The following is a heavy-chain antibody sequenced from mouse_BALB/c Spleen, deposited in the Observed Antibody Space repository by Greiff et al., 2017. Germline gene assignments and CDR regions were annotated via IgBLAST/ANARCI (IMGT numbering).Heavy chain of an antibody. CDR3: ARGCYGSSYDMDY. CDR1: GFDFSRYW. Sequence: DVMLVESGGGLVQPGGSLKLSCAASGFDFSRYWMSWVRQAPGKGLEWIGEINPDSSTINYTPSLKDKFIISRDNAKNTLYLQMSKVRSGDTALDYCARGCYGSSYDMDYWGQGTSVTVSS. CDR2: INPDSSTI. V-gene: IGHV4-1*02. D-gene: IGHD1-1*01. J-gene: IGHJ4*01.